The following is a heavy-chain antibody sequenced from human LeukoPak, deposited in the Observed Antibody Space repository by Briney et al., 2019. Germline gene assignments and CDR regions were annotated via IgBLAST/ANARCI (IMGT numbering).Heavy chain of an antibody. CDR1: GGSISSSSYH. D-gene: IGHD3-22*01. J-gene: IGHJ4*02. Sequence: SETLSLTCTVSGGSISSSSYHWGWIRQPPGKGLEWIGSIYYSGSTYYNPSLKSRVTISVDTSKNQFSLKLSSVTAAGTAVYYCVSYYYDSSGYFGFDYWGQGTLVTVSS. CDR2: IYYSGST. V-gene: IGHV4-39*07. CDR3: VSYYYDSSGYFGFDY.